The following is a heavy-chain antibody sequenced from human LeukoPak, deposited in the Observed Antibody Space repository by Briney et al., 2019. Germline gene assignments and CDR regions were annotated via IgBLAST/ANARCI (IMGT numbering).Heavy chain of an antibody. Sequence: SETLSLTCTVSGGXISSNDCWSWVSQPPGKGLEWIGEIYQSGSTNYNPSLKSRVTISVDKSKNQFSLKLTSVTAADTAVYYCARDQTNNWFDPWGQGTLVTVSS. CDR3: ARDQTNNWFDP. D-gene: IGHD4-11*01. J-gene: IGHJ5*02. CDR2: IYQSGST. CDR1: GGXISSNDC. V-gene: IGHV4-4*02.